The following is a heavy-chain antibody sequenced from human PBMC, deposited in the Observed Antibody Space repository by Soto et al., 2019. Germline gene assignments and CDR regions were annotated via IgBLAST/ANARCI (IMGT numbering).Heavy chain of an antibody. V-gene: IGHV3-7*01. D-gene: IGHD3-9*01. CDR2: INQGGSEK. J-gene: IGHJ4*02. CDR1: GVTFSNYW. CDR3: ARGTTGFLYLTA. Sequence: HPGGSMRLSCAASGVTFSNYWMSWVRLAPGRGLEWVANINQGGSEKHYVDSLEGRFTISRDNAENSLYLQMNSLRAEDTAVYYSARGTTGFLYLTAWGQGTLVTVSS.